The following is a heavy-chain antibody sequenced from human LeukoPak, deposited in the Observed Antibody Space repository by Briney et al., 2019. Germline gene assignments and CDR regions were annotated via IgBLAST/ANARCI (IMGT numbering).Heavy chain of an antibody. CDR1: GYSISSGYN. J-gene: IGHJ4*02. D-gene: IGHD6-19*01. V-gene: IGHV4-38-2*01. CDR2: IYHSGST. Sequence: SEALSLTCAVSGYSISSGYNWGWIRPPPGKGLEWIGIIYHSGSTYYNPSLKSRVTISVDTSKNQFSLKLNSVTAADTAVYYCARLVAGYYFDYWGQGTLVSVSS. CDR3: ARLVAGYYFDY.